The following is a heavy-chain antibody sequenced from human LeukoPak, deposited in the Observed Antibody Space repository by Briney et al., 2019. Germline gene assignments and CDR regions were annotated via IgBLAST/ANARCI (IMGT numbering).Heavy chain of an antibody. D-gene: IGHD1-14*01. Sequence: PGGSLRLSCAASGFTFSSYAMHWVRQAPGKGLEYVSAISSNGGSTYYANSVKGRFTISRDNSKNTLYLQMDSLRAEDMAVYYCARARITLYYFDYWGQGTLVTVSS. V-gene: IGHV3-64*01. CDR1: GFTFSSYA. CDR3: ARARITLYYFDY. J-gene: IGHJ4*02. CDR2: ISSNGGST.